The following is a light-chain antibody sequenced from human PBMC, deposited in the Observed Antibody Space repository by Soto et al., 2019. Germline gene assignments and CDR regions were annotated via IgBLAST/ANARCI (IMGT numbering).Light chain of an antibody. CDR3: SSFTSTSTNYV. J-gene: IGLJ1*01. CDR2: DVS. V-gene: IGLV2-14*01. CDR1: SSDVGGYNH. Sequence: QPVLTQPASGSGSPGQSSTISCTGTSSDVGGYNHVSWYQQHPGKAPKLMIYDVSNRPSGVSNRFSGSKSGNTASLTISGLQPEDEADYYCSSFTSTSTNYVFGTGTKVTVL.